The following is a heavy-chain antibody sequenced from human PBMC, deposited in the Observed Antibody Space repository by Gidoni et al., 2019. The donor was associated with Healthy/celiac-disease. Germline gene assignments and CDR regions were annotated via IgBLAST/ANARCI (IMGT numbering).Heavy chain of an antibody. CDR1: GFTFSSYS. Sequence: EVQLVESGGGLVKPGGSLRLSCAASGFTFSSYSMNWVRQAPGKGLEWVSSISSSSSYIYYADSVKGRFTISRDNAKNSLYLQMNSLRAEDTAVYYCARVVDTEGVSYYYYGMDVWGQGTTVTVSS. V-gene: IGHV3-21*01. CDR3: ARVVDTEGVSYYYYGMDV. CDR2: ISSSSSYI. J-gene: IGHJ6*02. D-gene: IGHD5-18*01.